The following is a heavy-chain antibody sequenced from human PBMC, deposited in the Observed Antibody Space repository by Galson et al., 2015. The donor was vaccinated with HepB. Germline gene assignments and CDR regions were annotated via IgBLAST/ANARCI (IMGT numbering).Heavy chain of an antibody. D-gene: IGHD3-22*01. Sequence: TLSLTCTVSGGSISSGGYYWSWIRQHPGKGLEWIGYIYYSGSTYYNPSLKSRVTISVDTSKNQFSLKLSSVTAADTAVYYCARGMNYYDSSGYYYYYGMDVWGQGTTVTVSS. J-gene: IGHJ6*02. CDR3: ARGMNYYDSSGYYYYYGMDV. CDR2: IYYSGST. V-gene: IGHV4-31*03. CDR1: GGSISSGGYY.